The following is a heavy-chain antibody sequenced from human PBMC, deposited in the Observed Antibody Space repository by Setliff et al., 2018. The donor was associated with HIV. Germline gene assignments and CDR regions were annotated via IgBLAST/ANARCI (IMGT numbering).Heavy chain of an antibody. CDR2: ISYDGSNK. CDR3: ARASAATYCSGGACYLPDY. Sequence: GGSLRLSCEASGFTATHHWMIWVRQAPGKGLEWVAVISYDGSNKYYADSVKGRFTVSRDNAKNSLYLQMNSLRAEDTATYYCARASAATYCSGGACYLPDYWGQGTLVTVPQ. CDR1: GFTATHHW. D-gene: IGHD2-15*01. V-gene: IGHV3-30-3*01. J-gene: IGHJ4*02.